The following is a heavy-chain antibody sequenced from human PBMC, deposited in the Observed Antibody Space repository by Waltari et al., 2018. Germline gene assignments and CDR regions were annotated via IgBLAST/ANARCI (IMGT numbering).Heavy chain of an antibody. V-gene: IGHV3-33*01. J-gene: IGHJ4*02. CDR3: ARGKGAIYFDY. Sequence: QVQLVESGGGVVQPGRSLRLSCAASGFTFSSYGMHWVRQAPGKGLEWVAVIWYDGSTKYYADSVKGRFTISRDNSKNTLYLQMNSLRAEDTAVYYCARGKGAIYFDYWGQGTLVTVSS. D-gene: IGHD1-26*01. CDR2: IWYDGSTK. CDR1: GFTFSSYG.